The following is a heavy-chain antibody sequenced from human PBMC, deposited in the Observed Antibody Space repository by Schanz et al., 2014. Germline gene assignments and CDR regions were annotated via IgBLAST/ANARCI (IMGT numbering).Heavy chain of an antibody. Sequence: QVQLVQSGGEVKKPGASVKVSCKASGYTFRHYGISWLRQAPGQGLECMGRINPISGDTNYAQKFQGRITMTRDTSISTAYMELSRLRSDDTAVYYCARAGQDFEYSSLSPIWYFDLWGRGTLVTVSS. CDR1: GYTFRHYG. V-gene: IGHV1-2*06. CDR3: ARAGQDFEYSSLSPIWYFDL. CDR2: INPISGDT. J-gene: IGHJ2*01. D-gene: IGHD6-6*01.